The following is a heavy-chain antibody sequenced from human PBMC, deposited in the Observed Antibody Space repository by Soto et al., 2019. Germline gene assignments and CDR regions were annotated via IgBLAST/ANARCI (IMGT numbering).Heavy chain of an antibody. V-gene: IGHV1-69*01. D-gene: IGHD6-19*01. J-gene: IGHJ4*02. Sequence: QVQLVQSGAEVKKPGSSVKVSCKASGGTFSSYAISWVRQAPGQGLEWMGGIIPIFGTANYAQKFQGRVTINADESTSTAYRELSSLRSEDTAVYYCARDKAGSHSSGWYELVYWGQGTLVTVSS. CDR1: GGTFSSYA. CDR2: IIPIFGTA. CDR3: ARDKAGSHSSGWYELVY.